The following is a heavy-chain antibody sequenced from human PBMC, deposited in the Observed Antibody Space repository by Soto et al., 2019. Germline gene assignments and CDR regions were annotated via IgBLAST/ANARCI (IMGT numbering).Heavy chain of an antibody. Sequence: EVQLLESGGGLVQPGGSLRLSCAASGFTFSSYAMSWVRQAPGKGLEWVSAISGSGGSTYYADSMKGRFTISRDNSKNTLYLQMNSLRAEDTAVYYCAKVVTFGGVIVIQSYFDYWGQGTLVTVSS. CDR1: GFTFSSYA. V-gene: IGHV3-23*01. CDR2: ISGSGGST. J-gene: IGHJ4*02. CDR3: AKVVTFGGVIVIQSYFDY. D-gene: IGHD3-16*02.